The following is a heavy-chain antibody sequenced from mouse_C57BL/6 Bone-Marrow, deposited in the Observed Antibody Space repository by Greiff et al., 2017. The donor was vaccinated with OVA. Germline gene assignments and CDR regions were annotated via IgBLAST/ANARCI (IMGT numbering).Heavy chain of an antibody. CDR1: GYSFTDYN. Sequence: VQLQQSEPELVKPGASVKISCKASGYSFTDYNMNWVKQSNGKSLEWIGVINPNYGTTSYNQKFKGKATLTVDQSSSTAYMQLNSLTSEDSAVYYCAREGNYGSYYYAMDYWGQGTSVTVSS. V-gene: IGHV1-39*01. CDR2: INPNYGTT. J-gene: IGHJ4*01. CDR3: AREGNYGSYYYAMDY. D-gene: IGHD1-1*01.